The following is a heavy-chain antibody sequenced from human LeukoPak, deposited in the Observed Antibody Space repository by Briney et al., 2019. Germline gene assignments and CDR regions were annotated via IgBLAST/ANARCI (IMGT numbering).Heavy chain of an antibody. CDR2: INHSGST. Sequence: PSETLSLTCAVYGGSFSGYYWRWIRQPPGKGVEWIGEINHSGSTNYNPSLKSRVTISVDTSKNQFSLKLSSVTAANTAEYYWARGRKSMIRSQLLTGYFDYWGQGTLVTVSS. D-gene: IGHD2-2*01. V-gene: IGHV4-34*01. CDR3: ARGRKSMIRSQLLTGYFDY. CDR1: GGSFSGYY. J-gene: IGHJ4*02.